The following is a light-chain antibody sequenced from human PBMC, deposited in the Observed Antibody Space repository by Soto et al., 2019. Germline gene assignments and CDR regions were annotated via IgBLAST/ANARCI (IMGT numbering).Light chain of an antibody. Sequence: DIQMTQSPSTLSASVGDRVTITCRASQTISSWLAWYQQKPGKAPKLLIYDASTLESGVPSRFSGRGSVTDFTLTITSLQPDAFATYYCQQYNSYSRGTFGPGTKVDIK. CDR3: QQYNSYSRGT. V-gene: IGKV1-5*01. CDR2: DAS. CDR1: QTISSW. J-gene: IGKJ3*01.